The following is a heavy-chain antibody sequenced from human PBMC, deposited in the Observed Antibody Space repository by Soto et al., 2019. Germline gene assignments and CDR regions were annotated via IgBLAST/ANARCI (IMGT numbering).Heavy chain of an antibody. CDR2: IYYSGST. V-gene: IGHV4-59*05. CDR3: ARQDSGITMVRGVIGWFDP. J-gene: IGHJ5*02. D-gene: IGHD3-10*01. Sequence: SETLSLTCTVSGGSIGSYYWSWIRQPPGKGLEWIGSIYYSGSTYYNPSLKSRVTISVDTSKNQFSLKLSSVTAADTAVYYCARQDSGITMVRGVIGWFDPWGQGTLVTVS. CDR1: GGSIGSYY.